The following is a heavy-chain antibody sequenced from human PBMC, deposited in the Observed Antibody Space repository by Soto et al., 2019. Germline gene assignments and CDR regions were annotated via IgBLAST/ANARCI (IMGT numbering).Heavy chain of an antibody. CDR1: GFMFVDYG. D-gene: IGHD6-19*01. CDR3: ARDRDNSGWYGLFDP. Sequence: PGGSLRLSCAASGFMFVDYGMNWVRQAPGKGLEWVSGINWNGGSTGYVDSVKGRFTISRDNAKNSLYLQMNSLRTEDTALYYCARDRDNSGWYGLFDPWGQGTLVTVSS. J-gene: IGHJ5*02. CDR2: INWNGGST. V-gene: IGHV3-20*04.